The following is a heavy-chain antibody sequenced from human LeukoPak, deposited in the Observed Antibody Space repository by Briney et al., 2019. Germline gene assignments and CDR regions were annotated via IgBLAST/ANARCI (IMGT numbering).Heavy chain of an antibody. J-gene: IGHJ5*02. Sequence: PGGSLRLSCAASGFTFSSYAMSWVRQPPGKGLEWIGEINHSGSTNYNPSLKSRVTISVDTSKNQFSLKLSSVTAADTAVYYCARHMPYYYGSGSYSMVGNWFDPWGQGTLVTVSS. CDR2: INHSGST. V-gene: IGHV4-34*01. D-gene: IGHD3-10*01. CDR1: GFTFSSYA. CDR3: ARHMPYYYGSGSYSMVGNWFDP.